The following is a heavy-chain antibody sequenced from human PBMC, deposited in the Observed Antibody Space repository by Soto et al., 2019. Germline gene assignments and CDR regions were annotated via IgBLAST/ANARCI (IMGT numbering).Heavy chain of an antibody. CDR3: ASNTGYSSSWVDY. J-gene: IGHJ4*02. Sequence: SETLSLTCTVSGGSISSSSYYWGWIRQPPGKGLEWIGSIYYSGSTYYNPSLKSRVTISVDTSKNQFPLKLSSVTAADTAVYYCASNTGYSSSWVDYWGQGTLVTVSS. D-gene: IGHD6-13*01. V-gene: IGHV4-39*01. CDR2: IYYSGST. CDR1: GGSISSSSYY.